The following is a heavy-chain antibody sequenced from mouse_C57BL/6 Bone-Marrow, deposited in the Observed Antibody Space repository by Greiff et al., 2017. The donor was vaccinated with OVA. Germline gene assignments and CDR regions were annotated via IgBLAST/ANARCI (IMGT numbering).Heavy chain of an antibody. CDR3: TTDCDGSSLFYWYFDV. D-gene: IGHD1-1*01. V-gene: IGHV14-4*01. Sequence: VQLQQSGAELVRPGASVKLSCTASGFNIKDDYMHWVKQRPEQGLEWIGWIDPENGDTEYASKFQGKATIPADTSTNTAYLQLSMLTSEDTAVYYCTTDCDGSSLFYWYFDVWGTGTTVTVSS. CDR2: IDPENGDT. CDR1: GFNIKDDY. J-gene: IGHJ1*03.